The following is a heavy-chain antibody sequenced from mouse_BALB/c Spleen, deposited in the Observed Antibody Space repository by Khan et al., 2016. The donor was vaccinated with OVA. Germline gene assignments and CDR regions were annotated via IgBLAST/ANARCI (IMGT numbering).Heavy chain of an antibody. CDR2: IDPENGET. Sequence: PLQQSGAELVRPGALVKLSCKASGFNIKDYYMHWVKQRPEQGLEWIGWIDPENGETVYDPKFQDKASITADTSSNTAYLQFSSLTSEDTAVYYCARSGYFAWFAYWGQGTLVTVSA. J-gene: IGHJ3*01. CDR3: ARSGYFAWFAY. CDR1: GFNIKDYY. V-gene: IGHV14-1*02.